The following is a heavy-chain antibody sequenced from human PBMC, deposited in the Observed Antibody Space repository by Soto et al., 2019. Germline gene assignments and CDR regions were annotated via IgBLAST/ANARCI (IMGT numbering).Heavy chain of an antibody. CDR2: INPNSGNI. D-gene: IGHD3-10*01. V-gene: IGHV1-8*01. J-gene: IGHJ4*02. Sequence: ASVKVSCKASGNTFTSYDINWVRQATGHGLEWMGWINPNSGNIGYAQKFQGRVTMTRDTAIRTAYMEVSRLRSDDTAVYYCARGRASGSYYLLDYWGQGTLVTV. CDR1: GNTFTSYD. CDR3: ARGRASGSYYLLDY.